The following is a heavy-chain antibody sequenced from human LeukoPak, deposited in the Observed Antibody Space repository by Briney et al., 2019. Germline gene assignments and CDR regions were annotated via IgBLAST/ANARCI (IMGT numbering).Heavy chain of an antibody. V-gene: IGHV3-7*05. CDR3: ARGDEYTTSP. D-gene: IGHD2-2*02. CDR2: IKRDGGDK. Sequence: PGGSLRLSCAASGFTFSSCWMSWVRQAPGKGLGWVANIKRDGGDKYYVDSVKGRFSISRDNAKNSLYLHMNSLRAEDTAVYYCARGDEYTTSPWGQGTLVTVSS. CDR1: GFTFSSCW. J-gene: IGHJ4*02.